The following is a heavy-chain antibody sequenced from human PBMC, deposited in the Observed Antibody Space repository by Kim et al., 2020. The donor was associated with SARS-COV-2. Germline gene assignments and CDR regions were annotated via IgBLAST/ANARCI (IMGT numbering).Heavy chain of an antibody. Sequence: SVKVSCKASGGTFSSYAISWVRQAPGQGLEWMGGIIPIFGTANYAQKFQGRVTITADESTSTAYMELSSLRSEDTAVYYCARGHSSSWDGWGYYYGMDVWGQGTTVTVSS. D-gene: IGHD6-13*01. CDR1: GGTFSSYA. J-gene: IGHJ6*02. CDR2: IIPIFGTA. CDR3: ARGHSSSWDGWGYYYGMDV. V-gene: IGHV1-69*13.